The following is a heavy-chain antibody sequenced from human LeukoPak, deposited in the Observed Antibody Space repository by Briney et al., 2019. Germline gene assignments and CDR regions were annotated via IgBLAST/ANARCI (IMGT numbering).Heavy chain of an antibody. CDR3: ARVGSEVGAEFDY. Sequence: GSSVKVSCKASGGTFSSYAISWVRQAPGQGLEWMGWISAYNGNTNYAQKLQGRVTMTTDTSTSTAYMELRSLRSDDTAVYYCARVGSEVGAEFDYWGQGTLVTVSS. D-gene: IGHD1-26*01. CDR2: ISAYNGNT. CDR1: GGTFSSYA. J-gene: IGHJ4*02. V-gene: IGHV1-18*01.